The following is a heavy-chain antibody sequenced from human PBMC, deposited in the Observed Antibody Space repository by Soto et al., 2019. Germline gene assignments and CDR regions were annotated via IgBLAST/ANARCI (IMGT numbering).Heavy chain of an antibody. CDR1: GFTFSSYG. V-gene: IGHV3-30*18. CDR2: ISYDGSNK. CDR3: AKGSRAMALPDY. Sequence: QVQLVESGGGVVQPGRSLRLSCAASGFTFSSYGMHWVRQAPGKGLEWVAVISYDGSNKYYADSVKGRFTISRDNSKNTLYLQMNSLRAEDTAVYYCAKGSRAMALPDYWGQGTLVTVSS. J-gene: IGHJ4*02. D-gene: IGHD5-18*01.